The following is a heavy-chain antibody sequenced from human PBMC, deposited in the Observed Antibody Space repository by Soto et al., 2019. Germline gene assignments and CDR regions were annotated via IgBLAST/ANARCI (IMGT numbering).Heavy chain of an antibody. CDR3: ARGDDFWSGYYFLDV. CDR2: MNPNSGNT. D-gene: IGHD3-3*01. J-gene: IGHJ6*04. V-gene: IGHV1-8*01. CDR1: GYTFTRYD. Sequence: ASVKVSCKASGYTFTRYDINCVRQATGQGLEWMGWMNPNSGNTGYAQKFQGRVTMTRNTSISTAYMELSSLRSEDTAVYYCARGDDFWSGYYFLDVWGKGTTVTVSS.